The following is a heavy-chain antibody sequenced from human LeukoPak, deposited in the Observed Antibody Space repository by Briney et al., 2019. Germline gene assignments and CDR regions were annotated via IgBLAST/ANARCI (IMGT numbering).Heavy chain of an antibody. J-gene: IGHJ4*02. D-gene: IGHD1-26*01. CDR1: GFTFSTYS. CDR3: ARVGEGGSFDY. V-gene: IGHV3-21*01. CDR2: ISSSSSFI. Sequence: GGSLRLSCAASGFTFSTYSMNWVRQAPGKGLEWVSSISSSSSFIYYADSVKGRFTISRDNAKNSLYLQMNSLRAEDTDVYYCARVGEGGSFDYWGQGTLVTVSS.